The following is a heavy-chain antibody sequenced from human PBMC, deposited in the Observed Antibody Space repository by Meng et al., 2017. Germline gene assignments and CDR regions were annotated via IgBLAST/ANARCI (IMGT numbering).Heavy chain of an antibody. CDR2: IIPIFGTA. Sequence: QGQRVEAGAGENSVAASVRVSCKDSGVIFSSYAISWVRPAPGQGLEWMGGIIPIFGTANYAQKFQGRVTITADKSTSTAYMELSSLRSEDTAVYYCARVGTTDTFWGQGTLVTVSS. CDR3: ARVGTTDTF. V-gene: IGHV1-69*06. D-gene: IGHD2-2*01. CDR1: GVIFSSYA. J-gene: IGHJ4*02.